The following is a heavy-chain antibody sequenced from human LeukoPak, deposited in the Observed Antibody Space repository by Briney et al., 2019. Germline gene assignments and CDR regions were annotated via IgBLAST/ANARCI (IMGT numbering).Heavy chain of an antibody. J-gene: IGHJ4*02. CDR3: ARAGYYYDSSGYYQIDY. D-gene: IGHD3-22*01. CDR2: ITSGSSYI. CDR1: GFTFSSYN. V-gene: IGHV3-21*01. Sequence: PGGSLRLSCAASGFTFSSYNMNWVRQAPGKGLEWVSSITSGSSYIYYADSVKGRFTISRDNAKNSLYLQMNSLRAEDTAVYYCARAGYYYDSSGYYQIDYWGQGTLVTVSS.